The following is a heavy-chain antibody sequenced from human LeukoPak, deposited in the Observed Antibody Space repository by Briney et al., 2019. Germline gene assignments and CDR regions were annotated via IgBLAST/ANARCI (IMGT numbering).Heavy chain of an antibody. CDR2: IYSGGTT. D-gene: IGHD3-10*01. Sequence: PGGSLRLSCAASGLTVSSNYMSWVRQAPGKGLEWVSIIYSGGTTYYADSVKGRLTISRDNSKNTLYHQMNSLRAEDTAVYYCAKAMVRGVIITGADYWGQGTLVTVSS. CDR1: GLTVSSNY. CDR3: AKAMVRGVIITGADY. V-gene: IGHV3-53*01. J-gene: IGHJ4*02.